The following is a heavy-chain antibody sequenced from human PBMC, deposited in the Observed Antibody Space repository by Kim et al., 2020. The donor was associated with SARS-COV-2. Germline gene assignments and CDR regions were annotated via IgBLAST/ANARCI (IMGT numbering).Heavy chain of an antibody. CDR1: GFTFDDYA. V-gene: IGHV3-9*01. CDR3: AKDGNSIAAAGEFDY. D-gene: IGHD6-13*01. CDR2: ISWNSGSI. J-gene: IGHJ4*02. Sequence: GGSLRLSCAASGFTFDDYAMHWVRQAPGKGLEWVSGISWNSGSIGYADSVKGRFTISRDNAKNSLYLQMNSLRAEDTALYYCAKDGNSIAAAGEFDYWGQGTLVTVSS.